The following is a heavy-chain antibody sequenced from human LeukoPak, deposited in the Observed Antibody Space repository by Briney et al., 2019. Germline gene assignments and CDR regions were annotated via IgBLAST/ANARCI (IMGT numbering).Heavy chain of an antibody. J-gene: IGHJ4*02. Sequence: ASVKVSCKASGYTFTGYYMHWVRQAPGQGLEWMGWINPKSGGTNYAQKFQGRVTMTRDTSISTVYMELSRPRSDDTAVYYCARAPTMDTATGIDYWGQGTLVTVSS. CDR1: GYTFTGYY. CDR3: ARAPTMDTATGIDY. V-gene: IGHV1-2*02. D-gene: IGHD5-18*01. CDR2: INPKSGGT.